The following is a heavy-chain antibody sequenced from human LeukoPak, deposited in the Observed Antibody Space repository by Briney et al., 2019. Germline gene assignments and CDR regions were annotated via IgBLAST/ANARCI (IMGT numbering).Heavy chain of an antibody. J-gene: IGHJ3*02. CDR2: ISGSGGST. D-gene: IGHD6-13*01. Sequence: GGSLRLSCAASEFTFSTYAMSWVRQAPGKGLEWVLAISGSGGSTYYADSVKGRFTISRDNSKNTLFLQMNSLRAEDAAVYYCAKILRSWYSAFDIWGQGTMVTVSS. CDR1: EFTFSTYA. CDR3: AKILRSWYSAFDI. V-gene: IGHV3-23*01.